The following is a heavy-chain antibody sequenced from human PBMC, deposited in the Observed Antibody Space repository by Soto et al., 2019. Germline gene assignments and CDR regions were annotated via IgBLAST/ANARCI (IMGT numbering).Heavy chain of an antibody. V-gene: IGHV3-30*18. J-gene: IGHJ6*02. CDR2: ISYDGSNK. D-gene: IGHD3-3*01. CDR1: GFTFSSYG. Sequence: GGSLRLSCAASGFTFSSYGMHWVRQAPGKGLEWVAVISYDGSNKYYADSVKGRFTISRDNSKNTLYLQMNSLRAEDTAVYYCAKDREAFSRNYYYGMDVWGQGTTVTVSS. CDR3: AKDREAFSRNYYYGMDV.